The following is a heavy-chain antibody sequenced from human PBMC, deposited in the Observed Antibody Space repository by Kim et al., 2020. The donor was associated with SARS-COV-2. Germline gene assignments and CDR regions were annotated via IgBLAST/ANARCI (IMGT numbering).Heavy chain of an antibody. D-gene: IGHD3-10*01. J-gene: IGHJ5*02. CDR2: IYYSGST. CDR3: ARILMVRGVTNPGGWFDP. V-gene: IGHV4-31*03. CDR1: GGSISSGGYY. Sequence: SETLSLTCTVSGGSISSGGYYWSWIRQHPGKGLEWIGYIYYSGSTYYNPSLKSRVTISVDTSKNQFSLKLSSVTAADTAVYYCARILMVRGVTNPGGWFDPWGQGTLVTVSS.